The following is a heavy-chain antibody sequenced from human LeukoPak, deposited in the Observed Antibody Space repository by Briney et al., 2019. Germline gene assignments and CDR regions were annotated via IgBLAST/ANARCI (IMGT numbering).Heavy chain of an antibody. Sequence: SVKVSCKASGGTFSSYAISWVRRAPGQGLEWMGRIIPIFGTANYAQKFQGRVTITTDESTSTAYMELSSLRSEDTAVYYCARVMDSSGWYSDYWGQGTLVTVSS. CDR2: IIPIFGTA. J-gene: IGHJ4*02. D-gene: IGHD6-19*01. CDR3: ARVMDSSGWYSDY. CDR1: GGTFSSYA. V-gene: IGHV1-69*05.